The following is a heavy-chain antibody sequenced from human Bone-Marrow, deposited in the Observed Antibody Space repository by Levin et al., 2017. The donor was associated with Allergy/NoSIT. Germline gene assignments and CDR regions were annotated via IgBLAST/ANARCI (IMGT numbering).Heavy chain of an antibody. J-gene: IGHJ6*03. CDR1: GFTFSSYW. V-gene: IGHV3-74*01. D-gene: IGHD4-11*01. Sequence: SCAASGFTFSSYWMHWVRQAPGKGLVWVSRINSDGSSTSYADSVKGRFTISRDNAKNTLYLQMNSLRAEDTAVYYCARDPPYDYSNYNDYYYYYMDVWGKGTTVTVSS. CDR2: INSDGSST. CDR3: ARDPPYDYSNYNDYYYYYMDV.